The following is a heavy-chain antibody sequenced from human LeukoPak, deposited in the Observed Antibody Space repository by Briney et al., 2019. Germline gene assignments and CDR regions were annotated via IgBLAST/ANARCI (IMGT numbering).Heavy chain of an antibody. CDR3: ARCGVLTGYPFDALDI. V-gene: IGHV7-4-1*02. Sequence: ASVKVSCKASGYTFNSYAFRWVRQAPGQGLEWMGWINTNTGNPTYAQGFTGRFVFSLDTSVSTAYLQISSLKAEDTAVYYCARCGVLTGYPFDALDIWGQGTMVTVSS. CDR1: GYTFNSYA. J-gene: IGHJ3*02. D-gene: IGHD3-9*01. CDR2: INTNTGNP.